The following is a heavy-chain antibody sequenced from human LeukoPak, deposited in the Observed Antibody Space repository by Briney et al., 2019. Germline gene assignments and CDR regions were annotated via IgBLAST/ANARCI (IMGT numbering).Heavy chain of an antibody. V-gene: IGHV4-59*01. J-gene: IGHJ4*02. CDR1: GGSISSYY. CDR3: ARTGTYCSSTSCYHDY. Sequence: SEALSLTCTVSGGSISSYYWSWIRQPPGKGLEWMGYIYYSGSTNYNPSLKSRVTISVDTSKNQFSLKLSSVTAADTAVYYCARTGTYCSSTSCYHDYWGQGTLVTVSS. CDR2: IYYSGST. D-gene: IGHD2-2*01.